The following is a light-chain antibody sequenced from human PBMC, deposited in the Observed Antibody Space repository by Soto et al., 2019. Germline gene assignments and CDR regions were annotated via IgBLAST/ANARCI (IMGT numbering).Light chain of an antibody. V-gene: IGKV3D-15*01. CDR3: QQYNNWPLT. J-gene: IGKJ4*01. CDR2: GAS. CDR1: HSVDSN. Sequence: EIEMTQSPATLSVSPGGRATLSCRTSHSVDSNLAWYQQKPGQAPRLLIFGASTRATGIPARFSGSGSGTDFPLHIGSLQSEDFGVYYCQQYNNWPLTFGGGTKVDIK.